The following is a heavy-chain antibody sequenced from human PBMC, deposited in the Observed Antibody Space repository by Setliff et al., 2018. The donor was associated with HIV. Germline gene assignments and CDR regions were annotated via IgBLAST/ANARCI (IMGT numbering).Heavy chain of an antibody. CDR3: VRASYSSSWYNIRPFDN. CDR2: IWSDGSNK. Sequence: PGGSLRLSCAASGFIFSDFGMHWVRQAPGKGLAWVAIIWSDGSNKYYADSVKGRFTITRDNSKNTLSLQMNSLRSEDTAVYYCVRASYSSSWYNIRPFDNWGQGTPVTVSS. D-gene: IGHD6-13*01. CDR1: GFIFSDFG. V-gene: IGHV3-33*01. J-gene: IGHJ4*02.